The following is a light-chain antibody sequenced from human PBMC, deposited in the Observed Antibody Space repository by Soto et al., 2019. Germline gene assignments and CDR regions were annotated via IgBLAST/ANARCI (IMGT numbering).Light chain of an antibody. CDR1: SSNIGGNS. CDR2: DDN. J-gene: IGLJ1*01. V-gene: IGLV1-51*01. Sequence: QSVLTQPPSVSAAPGQKVTISCSGSSSNIGGNSVSWYQQLPGTAPKLPIYDDNKRPSGIPDRFSGSKSGTSATLGITGFQTGDEADYYCGSWDSRLSAYVFXTGTKVTVL. CDR3: GSWDSRLSAYV.